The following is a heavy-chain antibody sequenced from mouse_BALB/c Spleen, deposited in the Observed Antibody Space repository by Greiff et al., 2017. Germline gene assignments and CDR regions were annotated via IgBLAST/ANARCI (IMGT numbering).Heavy chain of an antibody. CDR2: IYPGNSDT. J-gene: IGHJ1*01. CDR1: GYSFTSYW. Sequence: VQLKQSGTVLARPGASVKMSCKASGYSFTSYWMHWVKQRPGQGLEWIGAIYPGNSDTSYNQKFKGKAKLTAVTSASTAYMELSSLTNEDSAVYYCTRTGGNLWYFDVWGAGTTVTVSS. D-gene: IGHD2-1*01. CDR3: TRTGGNLWYFDV. V-gene: IGHV1-5*01.